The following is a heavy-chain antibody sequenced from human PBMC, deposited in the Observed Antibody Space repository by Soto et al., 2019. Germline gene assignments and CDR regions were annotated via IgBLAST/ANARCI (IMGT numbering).Heavy chain of an antibody. V-gene: IGHV4-34*01. J-gene: IGHJ5*02. CDR1: GGSVSGYY. CDR2: INNSGRN. Sequence: QVQLQQWGAGLLKPSETLSLTCAVYGGSVSGYYWSWIRQPPGQGLEWIGEINNSGRNNYKPSLKSLFTISVDSSTKQFPLTLSSVTAADTAVYYCARGRTYDILSFRGWFDPWGEGPLVTVSS. D-gene: IGHD3-9*01. CDR3: ARGRTYDILSFRGWFDP.